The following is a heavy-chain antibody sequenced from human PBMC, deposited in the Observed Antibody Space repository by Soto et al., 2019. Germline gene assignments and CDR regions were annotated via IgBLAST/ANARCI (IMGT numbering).Heavy chain of an antibody. V-gene: IGHV1-69*13. D-gene: IGHD3-22*01. J-gene: IGHJ6*02. CDR3: AFGRLLASYYYYYGMDV. CDR2: IIPIFGTA. Sequence: SVKVSCKASGGTFSSYAISWVRQAPGQGLEWMGGIIPIFGTANYAQKFQGRVTITADESTSTAYMELSSLRSEDTAVYYCAFGRLLASYYYYYGMDVWGQGTTVTVSS. CDR1: GGTFSSYA.